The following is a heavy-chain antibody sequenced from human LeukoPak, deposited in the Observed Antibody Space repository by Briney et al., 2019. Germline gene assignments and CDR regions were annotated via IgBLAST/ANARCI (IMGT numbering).Heavy chain of an antibody. V-gene: IGHV6-1*01. CDR1: GDSVSSNSAA. D-gene: IGHD5-18*01. J-gene: IGHJ4*02. CDR2: TYYRSKWYN. Sequence: SQTLSPTCAISGDSVSSNSAAWNWIRQSPSRGLEWLGRTYYRSKWYNDYAVSVKSRITINPDTSKNQFSLQLNSVTPEDTAVYYCARGVRWYSYGYSFYYFDYWGQGTLVTVSS. CDR3: ARGVRWYSYGYSFYYFDY.